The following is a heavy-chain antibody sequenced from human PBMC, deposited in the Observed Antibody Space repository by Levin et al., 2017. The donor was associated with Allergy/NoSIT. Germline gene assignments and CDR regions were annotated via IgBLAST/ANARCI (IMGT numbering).Heavy chain of an antibody. V-gene: IGHV2-5*02. J-gene: IGHJ4*02. Sequence: SGPTLVKPTQTLTLTCTFSGFSLTSSGEGVGWIRQPPGKAPEWLALIYWDDEERYSPSLKTRLTVTKDTSKNQVVLKVTDMDPVDTATYYCVHRIHSPDDLPLWYSRGWAFVYWGQGVLVTVSS. D-gene: IGHD6-19*01. CDR2: IYWDDEE. CDR3: VHRIHSPDDLPLWYSRGWAFVY. CDR1: GFSLTSSGEG.